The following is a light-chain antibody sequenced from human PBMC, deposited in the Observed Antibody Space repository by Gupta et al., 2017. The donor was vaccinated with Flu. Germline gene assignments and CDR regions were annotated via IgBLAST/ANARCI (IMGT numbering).Light chain of an antibody. J-gene: IGLJ1*01. CDR3: AAWDDSLSGYI. CDR2: RNN. V-gene: IGLV1-47*01. CDR1: SSNIGSNY. Sequence: QSVLTQPPSASVTPGQRVTISCSGSSSNIGSNYVYWYQQLPGTAPKLLIYRNNQRPSGVPDRFSGSKSGPSASLAISGLRSEDEADYYCAAWDDSLSGYIFGTGTKVTVL.